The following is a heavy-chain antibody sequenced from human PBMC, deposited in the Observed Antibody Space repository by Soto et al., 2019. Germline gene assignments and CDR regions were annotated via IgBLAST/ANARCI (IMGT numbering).Heavy chain of an antibody. V-gene: IGHV4-30-4*01. Sequence: SETLSLTCTVSGGSISSGDYYWSRIRQPPGKGLEWIGYIYYSGSTYYNPSLKSRVTISVDTSKNQFSLKLSSVTAADTAVYYCARDRGIVVVTAINYGMDVWGQGTTVTVSS. CDR3: ARDRGIVVVTAINYGMDV. J-gene: IGHJ6*02. D-gene: IGHD2-21*02. CDR1: GGSISSGDYY. CDR2: IYYSGST.